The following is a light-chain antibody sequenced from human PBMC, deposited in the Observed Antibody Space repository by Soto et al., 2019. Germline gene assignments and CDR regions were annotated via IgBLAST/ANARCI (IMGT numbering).Light chain of an antibody. V-gene: IGKV1-8*01. CDR3: QQRSNWPPIT. J-gene: IGKJ5*01. CDR2: GAS. Sequence: AIRMTQSPSSLSSSTGDRVAKNCRGSHRLNTYLAWYQQKPGTAPKLLIYGASTRAASVPPRFSGSGSGTDFTLTISSLEPEDFAVYYCQQRSNWPPITFGQGTRLEIK. CDR1: HRLNTY.